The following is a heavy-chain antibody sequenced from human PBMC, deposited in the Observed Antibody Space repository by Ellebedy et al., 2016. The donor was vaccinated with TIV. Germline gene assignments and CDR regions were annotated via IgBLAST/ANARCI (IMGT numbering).Heavy chain of an antibody. CDR1: GFSFRSYW. V-gene: IGHV3-7*01. D-gene: IGHD4-17*01. Sequence: GESLKISCAASGFSFRSYWMSWVRQAPGKGLEWVANIKQDGSEKYSVDSVRGRFTISRDNAKNSLFLQMSSLRAEDTAVNYCATDGSYGDYLSPTHAFENWGQGTMVIVSS. CDR2: IKQDGSEK. J-gene: IGHJ3*02. CDR3: ATDGSYGDYLSPTHAFEN.